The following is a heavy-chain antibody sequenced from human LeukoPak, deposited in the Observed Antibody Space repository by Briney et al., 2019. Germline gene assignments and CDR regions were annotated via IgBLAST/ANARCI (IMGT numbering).Heavy chain of an antibody. Sequence: PSETLSLTCTVSGRSISSSSYYWRWIRQPPGKGLEWLGSIYYSGSTYYNPSLKSGVSISVDTSKNQFSLKLSSVTAADTAVYYCARLVRDGYDYYFDYWGQGTLVTVSS. CDR3: ARLVRDGYDYYFDY. V-gene: IGHV4-39*01. D-gene: IGHD5-24*01. CDR1: GRSISSSSYY. CDR2: IYYSGST. J-gene: IGHJ4*02.